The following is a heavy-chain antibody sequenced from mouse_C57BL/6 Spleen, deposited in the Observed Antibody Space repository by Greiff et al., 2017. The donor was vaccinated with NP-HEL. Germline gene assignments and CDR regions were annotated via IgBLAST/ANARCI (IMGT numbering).Heavy chain of an antibody. CDR2: IYPRSGNT. V-gene: IGHV1-81*01. Sequence: QVQLKQSGAELARPGASVKLSCKASGYTFTSYGISWVKQRTGQGLEWIGEIYPRSGNTYYNEKFKGKATLTADKSSSTAYMELRSLTSEDSAVYFCAREAIYDYDVAMDYWGQGTSVTVSS. CDR3: AREAIYDYDVAMDY. J-gene: IGHJ4*01. D-gene: IGHD2-4*01. CDR1: GYTFTSYG.